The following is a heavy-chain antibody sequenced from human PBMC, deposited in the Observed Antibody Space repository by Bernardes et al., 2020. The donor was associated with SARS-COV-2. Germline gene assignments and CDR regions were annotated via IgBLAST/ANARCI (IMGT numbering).Heavy chain of an antibody. V-gene: IGHV1-18*04. CDR1: GYTFTRYG. Sequence: ASVKVSCWASGYTFTRYGISWVRQAPGQGLEWMGWISADNGDTNYAQNLQGRVTMTTDTSTSTAYMELRSLRSDDTAVYYCARDSIVGTTLVYYNGLDVWGQGTTVTVSS. D-gene: IGHD1-26*01. J-gene: IGHJ6*02. CDR3: ARDSIVGTTLVYYNGLDV. CDR2: ISADNGDT.